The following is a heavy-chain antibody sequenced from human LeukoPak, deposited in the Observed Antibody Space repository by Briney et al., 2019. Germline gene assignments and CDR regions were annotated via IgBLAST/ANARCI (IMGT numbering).Heavy chain of an antibody. Sequence: ASVKVSCKASGYTFTSYGISWVRQAPGQGLEWMGIINPSGGSTSYAQKFQGRVTMTRDTSTSTVYMELSSLRSEDTAVYYCARAYTYYDFWSGPPGMDVWGQGTTVTVSS. CDR2: INPSGGST. CDR1: GYTFTSYG. J-gene: IGHJ6*02. D-gene: IGHD3-3*01. V-gene: IGHV1-46*01. CDR3: ARAYTYYDFWSGPPGMDV.